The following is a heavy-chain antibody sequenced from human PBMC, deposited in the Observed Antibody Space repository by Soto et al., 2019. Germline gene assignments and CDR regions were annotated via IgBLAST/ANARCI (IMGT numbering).Heavy chain of an antibody. CDR3: ARESGSWSIDY. Sequence: PSETLSLTCAVSGGSISSGGYSWSWIRQPPGKGLEWIGYIYHSGSTYYNPSLKSRVTISVDRSKNQFPLKLSSVTAADTAVYYCARESGSWSIDYWGQGTLVTVSS. CDR2: IYHSGST. CDR1: GGSISSGGYS. D-gene: IGHD6-13*01. J-gene: IGHJ4*02. V-gene: IGHV4-30-2*01.